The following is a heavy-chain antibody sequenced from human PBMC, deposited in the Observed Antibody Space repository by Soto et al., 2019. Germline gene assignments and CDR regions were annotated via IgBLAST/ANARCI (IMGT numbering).Heavy chain of an antibody. CDR2: INPSGGST. V-gene: IGHV1-46*03. Sequence: ASVKVSCKASGYTFTSYYMHWVRQAPGQGLEWMGIINPSGGSTSYAQKFQGRVTMTRDTSTSTVYMELSSLRSEDTAVYYCAVLSIAARPVPPYYMHVWGKGTTVTVSS. J-gene: IGHJ6*03. CDR3: AVLSIAARPVPPYYMHV. D-gene: IGHD6-6*01. CDR1: GYTFTSYY.